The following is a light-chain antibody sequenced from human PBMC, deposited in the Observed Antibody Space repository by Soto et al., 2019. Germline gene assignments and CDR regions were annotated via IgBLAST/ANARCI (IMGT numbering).Light chain of an antibody. CDR2: GAS. CDR3: QQYNNWPL. V-gene: IGKV3-15*01. J-gene: IGKJ5*01. CDR1: QSVTSN. Sequence: EFVLTQSPGTLSLSPGERATLSCRASQSVTSNYLAWYQQKPGQAPRLLIYGASTRATGIPARFSGSGSGTEFTLTISSLQSEDFAVYYCQQYNNWPLFGQGTRLEIK.